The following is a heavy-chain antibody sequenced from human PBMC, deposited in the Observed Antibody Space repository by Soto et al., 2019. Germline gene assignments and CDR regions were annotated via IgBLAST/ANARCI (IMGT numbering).Heavy chain of an antibody. D-gene: IGHD3-22*01. CDR3: ARFYYDISFYLPSPYSSNDSIDV. V-gene: IGHV3-7*04. CDR2: IKQDGSEK. CDR1: GSTSSSDW. J-gene: IGHJ6*02. Sequence: PGGSLXLSCEAPGSTSSSDWLSWARTAPGKGLEWVANIKQDGSEKYYVDSVKGRLTISRGNAKNSLYLQMNILRAEDTAVYYCARFYYDISFYLPSPYSSNDSIDVCSQGTTLTVS.